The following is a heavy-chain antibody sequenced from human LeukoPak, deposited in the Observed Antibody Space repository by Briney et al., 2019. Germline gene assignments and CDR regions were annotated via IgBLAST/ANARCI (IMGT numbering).Heavy chain of an antibody. CDR2: ISSSGSTI. CDR3: AKEKASRRDGYNGDAFDI. J-gene: IGHJ3*02. D-gene: IGHD5-24*01. V-gene: IGHV3-11*04. CDR1: GFTFSDYY. Sequence: GGSLRLSCAASGFTFSDYYMSWIRQAPGKGLEWVSYISSSGSTIYYADSVKGRFTISRDNSKNTLYLQMNSLRAEDTAVYYCAKEKASRRDGYNGDAFDIWGQGTMVTVSS.